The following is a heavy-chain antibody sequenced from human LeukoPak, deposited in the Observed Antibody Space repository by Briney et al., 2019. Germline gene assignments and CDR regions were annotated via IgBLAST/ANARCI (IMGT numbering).Heavy chain of an antibody. V-gene: IGHV4-4*09. CDR1: GGSISSYY. CDR2: IYTSGST. D-gene: IGHD4-11*01. Sequence: SETLSLTCTVSGGSISSYYWSWIRQPPGKGLEWIGYIYTSGSTNYNPSLKSRVTISVDTSKNQFSLKLSSVTAADTAVYYCARGDSTGAFDIWGQGTMVTVSS. CDR3: ARGDSTGAFDI. J-gene: IGHJ3*02.